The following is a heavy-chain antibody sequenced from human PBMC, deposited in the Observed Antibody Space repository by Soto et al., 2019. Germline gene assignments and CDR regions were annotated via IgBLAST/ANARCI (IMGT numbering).Heavy chain of an antibody. J-gene: IGHJ4*02. CDR1: GFTCSTYW. V-gene: IGHV3-7*01. CDR3: VCGGNFFIY. CDR2: MDQDGSET. Sequence: EVQLVESGGGLVQPGGSLRLSCAASGFTCSTYWMNWVRQPPGKGLEWVANMDQDGSETYYVDSVRGRFTVSRDNAENTLYLQMNRPRGEDTAGYYGVCGGNFFIYGGQGTLVTVSP. D-gene: IGHD3-16*01.